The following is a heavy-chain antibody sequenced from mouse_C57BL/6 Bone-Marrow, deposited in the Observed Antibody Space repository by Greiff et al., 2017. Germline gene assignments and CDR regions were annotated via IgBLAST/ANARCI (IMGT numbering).Heavy chain of an antibody. Sequence: VQLQQPGAELVMPGASVKLSCKASGYTFTSYWMHWVKQRPGQGLEWIGEIDPSDSYTNYNQKFKGKSTLTVDKSSSTAYMQLSRLTSEDSAVYYCAKGENYGYDQAWFAYWGQGTLVTVSA. D-gene: IGHD2-2*01. V-gene: IGHV1-69*01. CDR3: AKGENYGYDQAWFAY. J-gene: IGHJ3*01. CDR2: IDPSDSYT. CDR1: GYTFTSYW.